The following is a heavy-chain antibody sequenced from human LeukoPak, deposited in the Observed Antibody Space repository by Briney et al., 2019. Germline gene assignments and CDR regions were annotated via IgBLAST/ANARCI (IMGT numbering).Heavy chain of an antibody. V-gene: IGHV4-59*01. CDR2: IHYTGST. Sequence: PSETLSLTCTVSGGSISSYYWVWIRQPPGKGLEWIGYIHYTGSTDYNPSLKSRVTTSVDMSKNQFSLRLTSVTAADTAVYYCARELAAAGTYDYYSIDVWDRESSLTVSS. CDR3: ARELAAAGTYDYYSIDV. D-gene: IGHD6-13*01. CDR1: GGSISSYY. J-gene: IGHJ6*02.